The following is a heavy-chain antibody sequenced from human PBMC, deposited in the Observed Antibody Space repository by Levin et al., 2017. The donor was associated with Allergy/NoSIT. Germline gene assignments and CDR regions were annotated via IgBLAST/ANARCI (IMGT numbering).Heavy chain of an antibody. Sequence: GGSLRLSCVASGFTFSDYWMAWVRQAPGKGLEWVANIKEDGSEKYYLDSVKGRFTISRDNAKNSLYLQMNSLRAEDTAVYYCAGRFFHIWGQGTMVTVSS. J-gene: IGHJ3*02. D-gene: IGHD2-15*01. CDR2: IKEDGSEK. CDR3: AGRFFHI. CDR1: GFTFSDYW. V-gene: IGHV3-7*02.